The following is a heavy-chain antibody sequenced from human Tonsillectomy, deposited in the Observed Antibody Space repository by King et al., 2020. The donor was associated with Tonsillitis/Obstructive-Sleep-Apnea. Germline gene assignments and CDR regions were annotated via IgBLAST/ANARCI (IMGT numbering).Heavy chain of an antibody. J-gene: IGHJ3*02. CDR1: GGSFSGYY. CDR2: IDHSGNT. CDR3: ARGTPETAFDI. V-gene: IGHV4-34*01. Sequence: VQLQQWGAGLLKPSETLSLTCAVYGGSFSGYYWTWIRQSPGKGLEWIGEIDHSGNTNDNPSLKSRVTMSVDTSKNQFSLKLRSVAAADTAVYYCARGTPETAFDIWGQGTMVTVSS. D-gene: IGHD1-14*01.